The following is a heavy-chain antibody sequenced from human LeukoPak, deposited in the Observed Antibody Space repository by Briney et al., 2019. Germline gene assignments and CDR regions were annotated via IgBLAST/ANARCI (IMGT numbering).Heavy chain of an antibody. D-gene: IGHD2-15*01. CDR1: GFTFSSFG. CDR2: ISYDGSTK. V-gene: IGHV3-30*03. J-gene: IGHJ3*02. CDR3: ARGPQYCSDGSCYSYAFDI. Sequence: PGGSLRLSCTASGFTFSSFGMHWVRQAPGKGLEWVAVISYDGSTKYYADSVKGRFTISRDNSKNTLYLQMNSLRAEDTAVYYCARGPQYCSDGSCYSYAFDIWGQGTMVTVSS.